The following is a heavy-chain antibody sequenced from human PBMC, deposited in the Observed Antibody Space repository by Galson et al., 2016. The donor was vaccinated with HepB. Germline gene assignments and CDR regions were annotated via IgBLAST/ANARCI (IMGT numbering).Heavy chain of an antibody. CDR1: GGSISSYY. CDR3: AGGRLGWGYYYYGMDV. Sequence: ETLSLTCTVSGGSISSYYWSWIRQSPGKGLEWIGYIYHSGSTNYNPSLKSRVTISVDTSKMQFSLKLSSVTAADTAVYYCAGGRLGWGYYYYGMDVWGQGTTVTVSS. CDR2: IYHSGST. J-gene: IGHJ6*02. V-gene: IGHV4-59*01. D-gene: IGHD3-16*01.